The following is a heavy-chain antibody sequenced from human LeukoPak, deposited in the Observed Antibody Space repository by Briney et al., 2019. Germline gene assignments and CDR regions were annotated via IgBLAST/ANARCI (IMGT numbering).Heavy chain of an antibody. CDR3: ARVPPLVYCSSTICYAFADWFDP. CDR2: ICAYNGNT. Sequence: ASVKVSCKASGYTFTSYGISWVRQAPGQGLEWMGWICAYNGNTNYAQKLQGRVTMTPDTSTSVAYMCRRSLRSDDTAMYYCARVPPLVYCSSTICYAFADWFDPGGRGTLAT. V-gene: IGHV1-18*01. CDR1: GYTFTSYG. J-gene: IGHJ5*02. D-gene: IGHD2-2*01.